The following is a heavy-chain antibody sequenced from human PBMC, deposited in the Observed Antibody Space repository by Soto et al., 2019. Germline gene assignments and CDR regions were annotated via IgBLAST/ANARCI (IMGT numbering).Heavy chain of an antibody. CDR2: IYHSGST. CDR3: ARLQNYYGMAV. J-gene: IGHJ6*02. Sequence: GPGPNPPSETLSLTCTVSGGSISSYYWSWIRQPPGKGLEWIGYIYHSGSTNYNPPLKSRVTVPFDTSKNQFSLKLSSVTAADTAVYYCARLQNYYGMAVWAHGTTVPVSS. V-gene: IGHV4-59*08. CDR1: GGSISSYY.